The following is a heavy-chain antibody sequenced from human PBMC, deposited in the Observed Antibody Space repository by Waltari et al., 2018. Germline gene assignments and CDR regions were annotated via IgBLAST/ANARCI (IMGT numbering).Heavy chain of an antibody. CDR1: GGSISSSSYY. CDR2: IYYSGST. V-gene: IGHV4-39*01. J-gene: IGHJ5*02. CDR3: ARRGSSSAWFDP. D-gene: IGHD6-6*01. Sequence: QVQLQESGPGLVKPSETLSLTCTVSGGSISSSSYYWGWIRQPPGKGLEWIGSIYYSGSTYYNPSLKSRVTISVDTSKNQFSLKLSSVTAADTAVYYCARRGSSSAWFDPWGQGTLVTVSS.